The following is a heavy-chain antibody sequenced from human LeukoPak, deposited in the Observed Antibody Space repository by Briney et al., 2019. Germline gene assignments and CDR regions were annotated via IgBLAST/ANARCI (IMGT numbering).Heavy chain of an antibody. V-gene: IGHV3-23*01. D-gene: IGHD2-15*01. J-gene: IGHJ3*02. CDR2: ISGSGGST. CDR1: GFTFSSYA. Sequence: GGSLRLSCAASGFTFSSYAMSWVRQAPGKGLELVSAISGSGGSTYYADSVKGRFTISSDNSKNTLYLQMNSLRAEDTAVYSCAKVVAAEIDAFDIWGQGTMVTVSS. CDR3: AKVVAAEIDAFDI.